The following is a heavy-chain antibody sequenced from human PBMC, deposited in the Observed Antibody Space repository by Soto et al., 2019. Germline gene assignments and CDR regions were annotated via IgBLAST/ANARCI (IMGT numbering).Heavy chain of an antibody. CDR1: GFIFSNYG. CDR2: ISGSGDRT. CDR3: ARDRLHGLDY. V-gene: IGHV3-23*01. D-gene: IGHD6-25*01. Sequence: GGSLRLSCAASGFIFSNYGMSWVRQAPGKGLEWVSSISGSGDRTHNADSVRGRFTISRDDSRNTLNLQMNSLRAEDTAVYYCARDRLHGLDYWGQGTLVTVSS. J-gene: IGHJ4*02.